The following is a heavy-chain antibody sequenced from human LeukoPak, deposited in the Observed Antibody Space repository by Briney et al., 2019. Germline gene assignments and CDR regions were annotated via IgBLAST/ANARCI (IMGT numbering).Heavy chain of an antibody. V-gene: IGHV2-5*02. CDR1: GFSLSTTGVG. CDR3: VYRRRDHWFDP. CDR2: IYWDADK. J-gene: IGHJ5*02. Sequence: SGPTLVNPTQTLTLTCTFSGFSLSTTGVGVGWIRQPPGKALEWLALIYWDADKRYSPSLKSRLTITKDTSKNQVVLTMTNMDPVDTATYYCVYRRRDHWFDPWGQGTLVTVSS.